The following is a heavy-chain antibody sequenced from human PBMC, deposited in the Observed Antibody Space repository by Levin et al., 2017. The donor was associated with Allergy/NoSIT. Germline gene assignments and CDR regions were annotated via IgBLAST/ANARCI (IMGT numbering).Heavy chain of an antibody. V-gene: IGHV3-53*01. CDR2: IYSGGST. CDR3: ARTTDRSDWYDAFDI. J-gene: IGHJ3*02. CDR1: GFTVSSNY. Sequence: GGSLRLSCAASGFTVSSNYMSWVRQAPGKGLEWVSVIYSGGSTYYADSVKGRFTISRDNSKNTLYLQMNSLRAEDTAVYYCARTTDRSDWYDAFDIWGQGTMVTVSS. D-gene: IGHD4-11*01.